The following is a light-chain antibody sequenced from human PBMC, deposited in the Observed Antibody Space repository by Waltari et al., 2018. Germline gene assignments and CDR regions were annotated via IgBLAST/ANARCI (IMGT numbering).Light chain of an antibody. Sequence: QLVLTHSPSASASLGASVKLTCTLSSGHSSNVIAWLPQRPEKGPRYLMKVNSDGSHSKGDEIPDRFSGSSSGAERYLTISNLQSEDEADYFCQTGGHGTWVFGGGTTLTVL. CDR1: SGHSSNV. J-gene: IGLJ3*02. CDR3: QTGGHGTWV. V-gene: IGLV4-69*01. CDR2: VNSDGSH.